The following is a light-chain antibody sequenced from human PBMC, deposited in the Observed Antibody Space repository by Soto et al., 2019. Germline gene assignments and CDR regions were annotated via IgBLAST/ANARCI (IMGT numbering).Light chain of an antibody. CDR1: QSVSSSY. CDR2: GAS. Sequence: EIVLTQSPGTLSLSPGERATLSCRASQSVSSSYLAWYQQKPGQAPRLLIYGASSRATGIPDRFSGSGSGTEFTLTMSRLEPEDFAVYYCQQDGSSTWTFGQGTKVEIK. V-gene: IGKV3-20*01. CDR3: QQDGSSTWT. J-gene: IGKJ1*01.